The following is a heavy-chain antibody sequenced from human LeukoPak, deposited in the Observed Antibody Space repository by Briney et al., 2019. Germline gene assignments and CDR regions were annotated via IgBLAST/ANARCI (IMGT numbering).Heavy chain of an antibody. CDR3: ARTSYEKLLVFDY. D-gene: IGHD2-21*01. J-gene: IGHJ4*02. Sequence: ASVNVSCRASAYSFAIYGFTWVRQAPGQGLEWLGWISTSNGNTKYVQKRQGRVTMPIDTYTSTAYMELGRLRYDDTAVYYCARTSYEKLLVFDYWGQGTLLTVCS. CDR2: ISTSNGNT. CDR1: AYSFAIYG. V-gene: IGHV1-18*01.